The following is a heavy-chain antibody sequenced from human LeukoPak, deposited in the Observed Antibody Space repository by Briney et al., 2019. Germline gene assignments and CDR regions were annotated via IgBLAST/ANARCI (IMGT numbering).Heavy chain of an antibody. Sequence: SETLSLTCAVYGGSFSGYYWSWIRQPPGKGLEWIGYIHSSGRTNYNPSLKSRVTISIDTSKNQFSLKVNSVTAADTAVYYCAKDGPFDIWGQGTMVIVSS. CDR1: GGSFSGYY. CDR2: IHSSGRT. J-gene: IGHJ3*02. CDR3: AKDGPFDI. V-gene: IGHV4-59*01. D-gene: IGHD3/OR15-3a*01.